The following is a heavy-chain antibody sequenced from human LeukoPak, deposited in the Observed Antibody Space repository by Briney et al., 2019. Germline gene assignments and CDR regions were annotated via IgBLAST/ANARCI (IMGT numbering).Heavy chain of an antibody. Sequence: GGSLSLSCAASGFTLSSFAMQWVRQAPGEGLEWVAVISYDGSNKYYADSVKGRFTISRDNSKNTLYLQMNSLRAEDTAVYYCASDYGGNGGLDYWGQGTLVTVSS. V-gene: IGHV3-30*04. J-gene: IGHJ4*02. D-gene: IGHD4-23*01. CDR2: ISYDGSNK. CDR3: ASDYGGNGGLDY. CDR1: GFTLSSFA.